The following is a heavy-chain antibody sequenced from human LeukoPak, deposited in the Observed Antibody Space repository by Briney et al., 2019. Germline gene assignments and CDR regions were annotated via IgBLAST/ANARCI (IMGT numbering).Heavy chain of an antibody. CDR2: INPNGGGT. CDR3: ARGGSGSGYLYYFDY. D-gene: IGHD3-10*01. V-gene: IGHV1-2*06. Sequence: ASVKVSCKASGYSFSDYSIHWVRQAPGQGLEWMGRINPNGGGTSYAQNFQGRVSMTRDTSIGTTYMELSGLTSDDTAVYYCARGGSGSGYLYYFDYWGQGTLVSVSS. J-gene: IGHJ4*01. CDR1: GYSFSDYS.